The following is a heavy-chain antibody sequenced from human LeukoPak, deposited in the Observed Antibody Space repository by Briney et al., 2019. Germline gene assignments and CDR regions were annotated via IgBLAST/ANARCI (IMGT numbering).Heavy chain of an antibody. CDR2: ISGSGDDT. D-gene: IGHD3-22*01. CDR3: AKEGYYYDSSFFDY. CDR1: GFPFSSYA. V-gene: IGHV3-23*01. J-gene: IGHJ4*02. Sequence: GGSLRLSCVVSGFPFSSYAMSWVRQAPGKGLEWVSGISGSGDDTYYAASVKGRFIVSRDTSKNTLYLQMNSLRAEDTAVYYCAKEGYYYDSSFFDYWGQGTLVTVSS.